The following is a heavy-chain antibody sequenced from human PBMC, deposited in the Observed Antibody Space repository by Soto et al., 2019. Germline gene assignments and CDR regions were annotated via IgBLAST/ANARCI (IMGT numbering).Heavy chain of an antibody. CDR1: GGTFSSYA. CDR2: IIPIFGTA. CDR3: ARDGLSGYYYYFYGMDV. Sequence: VASXKVSCKASGGTFSSYAISWVQQAPGQGLEWMGGIIPIFGTANYAQKFQGRVTITADESTSTAYMELSSLRSEDTAVYYCARDGLSGYYYYFYGMDVWGQGTTVTVSS. D-gene: IGHD3-9*01. J-gene: IGHJ6*02. V-gene: IGHV1-69*13.